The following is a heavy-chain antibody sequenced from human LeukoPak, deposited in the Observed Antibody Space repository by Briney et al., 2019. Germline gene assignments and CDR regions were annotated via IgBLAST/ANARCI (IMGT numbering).Heavy chain of an antibody. V-gene: IGHV4-59*08. CDR3: ASSLYYYDSSGYLQYYFDY. CDR2: IYYSGST. J-gene: IGHJ4*02. CDR1: GGSISSYY. D-gene: IGHD3-22*01. Sequence: PSETLSLTCTVSGGSISSYYWSRIRQPPGKGLEWIGYIYYSGSTNYNPSLKSRVTISVDTSKNQFSLKLSSVTAADTAVYYCASSLYYYDSSGYLQYYFDYWGQGTLVTVSS.